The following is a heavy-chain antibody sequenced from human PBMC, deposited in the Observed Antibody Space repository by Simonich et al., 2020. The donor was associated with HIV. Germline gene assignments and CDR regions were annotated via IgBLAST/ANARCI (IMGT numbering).Heavy chain of an antibody. Sequence: QVHLQQWGAGLLKPSETLSLTCAVYGGSLSIYHWSWIRQPPGKGLEWIGEGNYSESTSYNPYLKSRVIISVDTSKNHFSLKLSSVTAADTAVYYCARATEWLHNPYYFDYWGQGTLVTVSS. V-gene: IGHV4-34*01. CDR1: GGSLSIYH. J-gene: IGHJ4*02. CDR3: ARATEWLHNPYYFDY. CDR2: GNYSEST. D-gene: IGHD3-3*01.